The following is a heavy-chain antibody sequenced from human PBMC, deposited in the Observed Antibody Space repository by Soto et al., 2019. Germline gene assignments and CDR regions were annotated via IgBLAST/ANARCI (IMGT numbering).Heavy chain of an antibody. CDR2: IYRGGST. V-gene: IGHV4-38-2*01. J-gene: IGHJ5*02. Sequence: SATLSLTCAFAGYSISSGYYWGWLRQPPGNGLEWIGSIYRGGSTYYHPSLNSRVTSSIDMTNNHFSLILNSVTAADAVVYYCARVGPWVPYYYDSSPYTFETWFDPWGQGTLVTVSS. CDR1: GYSISSGYY. CDR3: ARVGPWVPYYYDSSPYTFETWFDP. D-gene: IGHD3-22*01.